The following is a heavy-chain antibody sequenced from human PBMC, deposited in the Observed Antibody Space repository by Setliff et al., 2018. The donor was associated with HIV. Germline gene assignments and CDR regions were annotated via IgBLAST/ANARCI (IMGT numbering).Heavy chain of an antibody. Sequence: SETLSLTCTVSGGSVNVDYWSWLRQPPGKALEWIAWIHDSGTTNYNPSLKSRVTISRDTSKNQFSLKLTSVTAADTAVYYCAKEGGLYFGMLIHDAIDLWGQGTMVTVSS. CDR1: GGSVNVDY. D-gene: IGHD3-3*01. CDR3: AKEGGLYFGMLIHDAIDL. V-gene: IGHV4-59*02. J-gene: IGHJ3*01. CDR2: IHDSGTT.